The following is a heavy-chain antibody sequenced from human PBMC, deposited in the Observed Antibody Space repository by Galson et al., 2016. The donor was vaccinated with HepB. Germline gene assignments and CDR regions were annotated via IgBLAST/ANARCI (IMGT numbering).Heavy chain of an antibody. CDR3: ARIHLTTGRLDAFDV. V-gene: IGHV2-70*01. J-gene: IGHJ3*01. D-gene: IGHD1-1*01. Sequence: PALVKPTQTLTLTCTFSGFSLSTSGMSVSWIRQPPGKALEWLALITWDDDIYYSPSLKTRLTVSKDTPNNQVVLTMTNMDPLDTGTYYCARIHLTTGRLDAFDVWGQGTLVTVSS. CDR1: GFSLSTSGMS. CDR2: ITWDDDI.